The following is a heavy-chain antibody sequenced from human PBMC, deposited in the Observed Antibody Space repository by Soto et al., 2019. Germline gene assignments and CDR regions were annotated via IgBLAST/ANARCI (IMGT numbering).Heavy chain of an antibody. D-gene: IGHD1-1*01. J-gene: IGHJ6*03. CDR1: GFTFSNYA. CDR3: AKGTTSRRDEYYFYYYMDV. V-gene: IGHV3-23*01. Sequence: EVQLLESGGGLVQPRGSLRLSCAASGFTFSNYAMNWVRQAPGKGLEWVSIISSSGGTTYYADSVKGRFTISRDSSSNTLYLAMNSLRAEDTAVYYCAKGTTSRRDEYYFYYYMDVWGRGTTVTVSS. CDR2: ISSSGGTT.